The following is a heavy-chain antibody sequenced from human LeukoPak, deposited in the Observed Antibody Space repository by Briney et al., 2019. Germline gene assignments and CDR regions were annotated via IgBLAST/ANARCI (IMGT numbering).Heavy chain of an antibody. D-gene: IGHD2-15*01. CDR2: IKSKSDGGTR. J-gene: IGHJ4*02. Sequence: PGGSLRLSCATSGFSFSDAWMSWVRQVSGKGLEWVGRIKSKSDGGTRDYAAPVKGRFTISRDDSKDTVYLQMSSLKTEDTAVYYCARYSHSWYWGQGALVIVSS. V-gene: IGHV3-15*01. CDR1: GFSFSDAW. CDR3: ARYSHSWY.